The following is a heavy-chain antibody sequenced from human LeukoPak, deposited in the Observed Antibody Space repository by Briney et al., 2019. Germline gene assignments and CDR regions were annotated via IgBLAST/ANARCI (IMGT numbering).Heavy chain of an antibody. CDR2: ISSSTSYI. CDR1: GFTFSSYS. D-gene: IGHD5-18*01. Sequence: PVGSLRLSCAASGFTFSSYSMNWVRQAPGKGLEWVSSISSSTSYIYYADSVKGRFTISRDNAKNSLYLQMNSLRAEDTAVYYCAKERGYSYGPLDYYYHIDVWGKGTTVTVSS. J-gene: IGHJ6*03. CDR3: AKERGYSYGPLDYYYHIDV. V-gene: IGHV3-21*01.